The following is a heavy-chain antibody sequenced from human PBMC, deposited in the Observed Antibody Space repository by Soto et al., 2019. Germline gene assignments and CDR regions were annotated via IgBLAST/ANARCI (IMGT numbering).Heavy chain of an antibody. Sequence: EGSLRLSCAASGFTFSSYEMNWVRQAPGKGLEWVSYISSSGSTIYYADSVKGRFTISRDNAKNSLYLQMNSLRAEDTAVYYCARDYTGDCSGGSCYSAFDIWGQGTMVTVSS. CDR1: GFTFSSYE. CDR3: ARDYTGDCSGGSCYSAFDI. V-gene: IGHV3-48*03. J-gene: IGHJ3*02. D-gene: IGHD2-15*01. CDR2: ISSSGSTI.